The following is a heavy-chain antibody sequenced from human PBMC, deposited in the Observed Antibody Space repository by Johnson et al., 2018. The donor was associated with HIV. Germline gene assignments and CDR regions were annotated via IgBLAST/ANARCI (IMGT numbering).Heavy chain of an antibody. CDR2: ISYDGSNK. J-gene: IGHJ3*02. Sequence: QVQLMESGGGVVQPGRSLRLSCAASGFTFSSHVMHWVRQAPGKGLEWVAVISYDGSNKYYADSVKGRFTISRDNSKNTLYLQMNSLRAEDTAVYYCAKDREGSGWYEGVAFDIWGQGTMVTVSS. V-gene: IGHV3-30*18. CDR3: AKDREGSGWYEGVAFDI. D-gene: IGHD6-19*01. CDR1: GFTFSSHV.